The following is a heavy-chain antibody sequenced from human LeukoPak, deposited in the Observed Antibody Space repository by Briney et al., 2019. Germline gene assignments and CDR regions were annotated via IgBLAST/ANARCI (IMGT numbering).Heavy chain of an antibody. D-gene: IGHD2-2*03. CDR1: GYTFTDYY. V-gene: IGHV1-2*02. CDR2: INPHSGDT. J-gene: IGHJ4*02. CDR3: AKDLIGYCTSTSCHRADF. Sequence: ASVKVSWKTSGYTFTDYYIHWVRQAPGQGLEWMGWINPHSGDTHYAQKFQDRVTMTRATSISTAYMEMSRLTSDDTAVYYCAKDLIGYCTSTSCHRADFWGQGTLVTVSS.